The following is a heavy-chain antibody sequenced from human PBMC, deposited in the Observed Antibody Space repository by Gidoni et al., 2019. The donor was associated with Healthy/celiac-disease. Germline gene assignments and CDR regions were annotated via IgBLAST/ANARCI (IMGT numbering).Heavy chain of an antibody. J-gene: IGHJ4*02. CDR1: GYTFTSYG. D-gene: IGHD2-2*01. Sequence: QVQLVQSGAEGKKPGASVKVSCKDSGYTFTSYGISWVRQAPGQGLEWMGWISAYNVNTNYAQKLQGRVTMTTDTSTSTAYMELRSLRSDDTAVYYCARGYCSSTSCYEDDYWGQGTLVTVSS. V-gene: IGHV1-18*01. CDR3: ARGYCSSTSCYEDDY. CDR2: ISAYNVNT.